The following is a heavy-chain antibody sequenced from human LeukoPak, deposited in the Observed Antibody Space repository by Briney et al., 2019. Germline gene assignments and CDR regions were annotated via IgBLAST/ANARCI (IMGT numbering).Heavy chain of an antibody. Sequence: GGSLRLSCAASGFTFSSYSMNWVRQAPWKGLEWVSYISSSSSTIYYADSVKGRFTISSDITKNTLYLHMNSLRAEDTALYYCVKRGGESNGWGAFDLWGQGTLVTVSS. J-gene: IGHJ4*02. CDR2: ISSSSSTI. CDR1: GFTFSSYS. V-gene: IGHV3-48*01. CDR3: VKRGGESNGWGAFDL. D-gene: IGHD6-19*01.